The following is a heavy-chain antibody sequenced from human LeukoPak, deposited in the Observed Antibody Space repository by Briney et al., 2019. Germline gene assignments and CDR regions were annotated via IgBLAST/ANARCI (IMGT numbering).Heavy chain of an antibody. D-gene: IGHD6-6*01. Sequence: PVGSLRLSCAASGFTFSSYGMHWVRQAPGKGLEWVAVIWYDGSNRYYADSVKGRFTISRDNSKNTLYLQMNSLRAEDTAVYYCARDDSSSSCFDPWGQGTLVTVSS. V-gene: IGHV3-33*01. J-gene: IGHJ5*02. CDR1: GFTFSSYG. CDR2: IWYDGSNR. CDR3: ARDDSSSSCFDP.